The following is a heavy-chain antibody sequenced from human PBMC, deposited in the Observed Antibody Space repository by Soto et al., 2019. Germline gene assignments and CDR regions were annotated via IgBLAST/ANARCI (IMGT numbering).Heavy chain of an antibody. CDR3: ATVPTFSNRDIVLVPAAMGGYYFDY. J-gene: IGHJ4*02. CDR1: GYTLTELS. D-gene: IGHD2-2*01. Sequence: QVQLVQSGAEVNKPGASVKVSCKVSGYTLTELSMHWVRQAPGKGLEWMGGFDPEDGETIYAQKFQGRVTMTEDTSTDTAYMELSRLRSEDTAVYYCATVPTFSNRDIVLVPAAMGGYYFDYWGQGTLVTVSS. V-gene: IGHV1-24*01. CDR2: FDPEDGET.